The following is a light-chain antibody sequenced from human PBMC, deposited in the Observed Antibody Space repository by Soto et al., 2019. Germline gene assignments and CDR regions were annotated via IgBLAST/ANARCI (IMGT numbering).Light chain of an antibody. CDR3: QQYSVWPLT. V-gene: IGKV3D-15*01. Sequence: EIVLTQSPATLSVSPGERAALSCRASQSVSNNLAWYQQKPGQPPRLLIFGASTRATGIPARFSGSGSEAEFALTISTLQPEDFAVYYCQQYSVWPLTFGGGNKVEIK. CDR1: QSVSNN. J-gene: IGKJ4*01. CDR2: GAS.